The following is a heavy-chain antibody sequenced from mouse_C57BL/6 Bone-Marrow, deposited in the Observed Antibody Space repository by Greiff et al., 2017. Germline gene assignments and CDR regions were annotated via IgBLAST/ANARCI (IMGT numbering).Heavy chain of an antibody. D-gene: IGHD5-1*01. CDR3: AIDGRVRYFDY. J-gene: IGHJ2*01. CDR2: INPNNGGT. V-gene: IGHV1-26*01. Sequence: EVQLQQSGPELVKPGASVKISCKASGYTFTDYYMNWVKQSHGKSLEWIGDINPNNGGTSYNQKFKGKATLTVDKSSSTAYMELRSLTSEDSAVYYCAIDGRVRYFDYWGQGTTLTVSS. CDR1: GYTFTDYY.